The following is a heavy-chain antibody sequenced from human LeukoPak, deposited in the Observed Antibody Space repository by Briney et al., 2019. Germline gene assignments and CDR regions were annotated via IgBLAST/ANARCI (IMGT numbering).Heavy chain of an antibody. CDR3: ARDGSSWTYYFDY. CDR2: IYYSGST. D-gene: IGHD6-13*01. CDR1: SGSISTSNYY. V-gene: IGHV4-39*07. Sequence: SETLSLTCTVSSGSISTSNYYWGWIRQPPGKGLEWIGSIYYSGSTYYNPSLKSRVIISVDTSKNQFSLKLSSVTAADTAVYYCARDGSSWTYYFDYWGQGTLITVSS. J-gene: IGHJ4*02.